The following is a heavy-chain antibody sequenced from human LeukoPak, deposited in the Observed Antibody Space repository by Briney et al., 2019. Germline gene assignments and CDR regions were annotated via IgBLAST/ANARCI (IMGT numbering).Heavy chain of an antibody. D-gene: IGHD3-10*01. CDR2: LGGSGINT. Sequence: GGSLRLSCAASGFTFSNYAMSWVRQAPGKGLEWVSALGGSGINTYYADSVKGRFTISRDNSRNTLYLQMNSLRAEDTAVYYCAKPYYYGSGRGDYWGQGTLVTVSS. V-gene: IGHV3-23*01. J-gene: IGHJ4*02. CDR3: AKPYYYGSGRGDY. CDR1: GFTFSNYA.